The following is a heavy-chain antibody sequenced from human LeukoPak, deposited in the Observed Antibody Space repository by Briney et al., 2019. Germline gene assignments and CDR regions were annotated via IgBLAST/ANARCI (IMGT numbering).Heavy chain of an antibody. CDR1: GGSFSGYY. J-gene: IGHJ3*02. CDR3: ARGERFGELNAFDI. D-gene: IGHD3-10*01. Sequence: SETLSLTCAVYGGSFSGYYWSWIRQPPGKGREWIGEINHSGSTNYNPSLKSRVTISVDTSKNQFSLKLTSVTAADTAVYYCARGERFGELNAFDIWGHGTLVTVSS. V-gene: IGHV4-34*01. CDR2: INHSGST.